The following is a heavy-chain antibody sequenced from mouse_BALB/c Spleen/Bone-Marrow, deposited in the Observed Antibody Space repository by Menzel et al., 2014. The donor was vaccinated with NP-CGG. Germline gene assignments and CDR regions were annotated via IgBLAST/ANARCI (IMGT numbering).Heavy chain of an antibody. CDR2: INPYNDGT. CDR3: ARVYYGYDGTSSWFAY. CDR1: GYTFTNYV. J-gene: IGHJ3*01. V-gene: IGHV1-14*01. D-gene: IGHD2-2*01. Sequence: VQLQQSGPELVKPGASVKMSCKASGYTFTNYVMHWVKQKPGQGLEWIGYINPYNDGTKYNEKFKGKATLTSEKSSSTAYMDLSSLTSEDSAVYYCARVYYGYDGTSSWFAYWGQGTLVTVSA.